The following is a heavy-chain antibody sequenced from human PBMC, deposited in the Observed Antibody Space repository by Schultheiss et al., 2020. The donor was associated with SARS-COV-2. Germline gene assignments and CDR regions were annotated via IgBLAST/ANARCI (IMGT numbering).Heavy chain of an antibody. CDR2: IYYSGST. J-gene: IGHJ3*02. D-gene: IGHD3-22*01. V-gene: IGHV4-39*01. Sequence: SETLSLTCTVSGGSVSSGSYSWNWIRQPPGKGLEWIGSIYYSGSTYYNPSLKSRVTISVDTSKNQFSLKLSSVTAADTAVYYCARRGYYDSLGFYHDAFDIWGQGTMVTVSS. CDR3: ARRGYYDSLGFYHDAFDI. CDR1: GGSVSSGSYS.